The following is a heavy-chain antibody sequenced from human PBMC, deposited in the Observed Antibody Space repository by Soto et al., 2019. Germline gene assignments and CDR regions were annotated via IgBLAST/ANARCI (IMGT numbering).Heavy chain of an antibody. D-gene: IGHD6-6*01. J-gene: IGHJ4*02. Sequence: PGGSLRLSCAAYGFTFSSYGMHWVRQAPGKGLEWVAVISYDGSNKYYADSVKGRFTISRDNSKNTLYLQMNSLRAEDTAVYYCAKADSSSNFGDYWGQGTLVTVSS. CDR3: AKADSSSNFGDY. CDR2: ISYDGSNK. CDR1: GFTFSSYG. V-gene: IGHV3-30*18.